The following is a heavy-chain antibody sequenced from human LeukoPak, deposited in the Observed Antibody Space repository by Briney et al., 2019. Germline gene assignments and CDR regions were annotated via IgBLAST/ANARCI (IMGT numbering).Heavy chain of an antibody. CDR1: GFTFSSYS. V-gene: IGHV3-21*01. CDR2: ISSSSSYI. Sequence: GGSLRLSCAASGFTFSSYSMNWVREAPGKGLGWVSSISSSSSYIYYADSVKGRFTISRDNAKNSPYLQMNSLRSEDTAVYYCAIKWELLNYYYGMAVWGQGTTVTVSS. D-gene: IGHD1-26*01. J-gene: IGHJ6*02. CDR3: AIKWELLNYYYGMAV.